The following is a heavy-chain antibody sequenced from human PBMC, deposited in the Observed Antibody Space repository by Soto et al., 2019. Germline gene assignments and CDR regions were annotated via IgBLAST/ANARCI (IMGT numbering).Heavy chain of an antibody. V-gene: IGHV3-21*01. CDR3: ARDAQLVPTNWFDP. D-gene: IGHD6-13*01. J-gene: IGHJ5*02. Sequence: EVQLVESGGGLVKPGGSLRLSCAASGFTFSSYSMNWVRQAPGKGLEWVSSISSSSSYIYYADSVKGRFTISRDNAKNSLYLQMNSLRAEDTAVYYCARDAQLVPTNWFDPWSQGTLVTVSS. CDR1: GFTFSSYS. CDR2: ISSSSSYI.